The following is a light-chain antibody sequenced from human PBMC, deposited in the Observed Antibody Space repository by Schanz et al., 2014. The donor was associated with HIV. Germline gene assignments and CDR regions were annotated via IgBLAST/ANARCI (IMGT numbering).Light chain of an antibody. Sequence: DIQMTQSPSTLSTSVGDTVTITCRASQSISGRLAWYQQKPGKAPKRLIYQASRLGSGVPSRFSGSGSGTDYTLTISSLQPDDAATYFCQEYDSAPRTFGQGTKVEIK. CDR2: QAS. CDR1: QSISGR. J-gene: IGKJ1*01. V-gene: IGKV1-5*03. CDR3: QEYDSAPRT.